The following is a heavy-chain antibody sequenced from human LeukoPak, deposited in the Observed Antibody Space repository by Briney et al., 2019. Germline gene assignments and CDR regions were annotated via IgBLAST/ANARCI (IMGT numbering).Heavy chain of an antibody. D-gene: IGHD3-22*01. CDR1: GYTFTDYS. CDR2: INPNSGDT. J-gene: IGHJ6*03. V-gene: IGHV1-2*02. Sequence: GASVKVSCKASGYTFTDYSMHWVRQAPGQGLGWMGWINPNSGDTKYSQKFQGRVTMTRDTSISTAYMELSRLRSDDTAIYYGARGADSHSSGYYYDYYYYMDVWGKGTMVSVSS. CDR3: ARGADSHSSGYYYDYYYYMDV.